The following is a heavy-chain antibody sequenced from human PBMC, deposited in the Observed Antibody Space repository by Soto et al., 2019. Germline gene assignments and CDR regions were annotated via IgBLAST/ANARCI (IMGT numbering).Heavy chain of an antibody. CDR2: FDPEDGET. CDR3: ATQEGYSCSSFSSCWFDP. V-gene: IGHV1-24*01. J-gene: IGHJ5*02. CDR1: GYTLTELS. D-gene: IGHD6-6*01. Sequence: ASVKVSCKVSGYTLTELSMHWVRQAPGKGLEWMGGFDPEDGETIYAQKFQGRVTMTEDTSTDTACMELSSLRSEDTAVYYCATQEGYSCSSFSSCWFDPWGQGTLVTVSS.